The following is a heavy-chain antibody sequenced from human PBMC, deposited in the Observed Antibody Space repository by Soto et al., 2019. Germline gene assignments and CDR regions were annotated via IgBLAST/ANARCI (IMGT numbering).Heavy chain of an antibody. J-gene: IGHJ4*02. V-gene: IGHV3-23*01. CDR3: ARAPYDSSGYYYDDY. CDR2: ISGSGGST. D-gene: IGHD3-22*01. Sequence: GAPLRLSCAASGFTFSSYAMSWVRQAAGKGLEWVSAISGSGGSTYYADSVNGRFTISRDSFQNTLYLQMHSRRAEDTAGYYCARAPYDSSGYYYDDYGGQGTLVNVSS. CDR1: GFTFSSYA.